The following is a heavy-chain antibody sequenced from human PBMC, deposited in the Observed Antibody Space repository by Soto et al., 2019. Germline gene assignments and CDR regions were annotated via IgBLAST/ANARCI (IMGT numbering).Heavy chain of an antibody. Sequence: EVQLLQSGGGLVQPGGSLGLSCGASGFTFISYAMSWVRHVPGKGLEWISSISGSGANTWYAGSVQGRFIISRDNSKSTVSRHMSSLRVEGTAIYYCARDRATVDSGGQGTVVSVSS. CDR3: ARDRATVDS. V-gene: IGHV3-23*01. CDR2: ISGSGANT. CDR1: GFTFISYA. J-gene: IGHJ4*02.